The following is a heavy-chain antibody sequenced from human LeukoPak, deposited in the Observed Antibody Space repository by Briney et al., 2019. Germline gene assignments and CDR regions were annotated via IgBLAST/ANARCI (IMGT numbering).Heavy chain of an antibody. Sequence: PSETLSLTCAVSGGSISSGGYSWSWIRQPPGKGLEWIGYTYHSGSTYYNPSLKSRVTISVDRSKNQFSLKLSSVTAADTAVYYCARGVVVPSLRAYYYGMDVWGQGTTVTVSS. CDR2: TYHSGST. CDR3: ARGVVVPSLRAYYYGMDV. CDR1: GGSISSGGYS. J-gene: IGHJ6*02. D-gene: IGHD2-2*01. V-gene: IGHV4-30-2*01.